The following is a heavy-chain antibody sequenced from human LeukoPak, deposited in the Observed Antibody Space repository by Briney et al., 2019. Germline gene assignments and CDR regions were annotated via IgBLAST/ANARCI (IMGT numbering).Heavy chain of an antibody. V-gene: IGHV1-18*01. CDR1: GYTFSNYA. CDR3: ARAYSYGNNWFDP. J-gene: IGHJ5*02. CDR2: ISGHNDNP. Sequence: VASVKVSCKASGYTFSNYAITWVRQAPGQGLEWMGWISGHNDNPNYAQKFQGRVTMTADTSTSTAYMELRSLRSDDTAVYYCARAYSYGNNWFDPWGQGTLVTVSS. D-gene: IGHD5-18*01.